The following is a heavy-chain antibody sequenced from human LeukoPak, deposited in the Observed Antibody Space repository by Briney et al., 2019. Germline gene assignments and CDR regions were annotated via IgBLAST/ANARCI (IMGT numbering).Heavy chain of an antibody. Sequence: GSLRLSCAAPGFTVSSNYMSWVRQAPGKGLEWVSVIYSGGSTYYADSVKGRFTIPRDNSKNTLYLQMNSLRAEDTAVYYCARGSCSGGSCYHPAFDIWGQGTMVTVSS. CDR3: ARGSCSGGSCYHPAFDI. D-gene: IGHD2-15*01. CDR2: IYSGGST. J-gene: IGHJ3*02. CDR1: GFTVSSNY. V-gene: IGHV3-53*01.